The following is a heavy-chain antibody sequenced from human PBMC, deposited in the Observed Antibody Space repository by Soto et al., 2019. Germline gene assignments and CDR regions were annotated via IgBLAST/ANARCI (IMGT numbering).Heavy chain of an antibody. Sequence: EARLLESGGGLVQPGGSLRLSCVVSGFSMSNYALTWVRQAPGKGLEWVSSISSTGSKTYYADSIKGRFTISRDNSKSTVFLQMNSLRPDDMAFYFCAREPKPFLTGYYDLWGQGTLVTVSS. CDR2: ISSTGSKT. CDR1: GFSMSNYA. D-gene: IGHD3-9*01. V-gene: IGHV3-23*01. J-gene: IGHJ4*02. CDR3: AREPKPFLTGYYDL.